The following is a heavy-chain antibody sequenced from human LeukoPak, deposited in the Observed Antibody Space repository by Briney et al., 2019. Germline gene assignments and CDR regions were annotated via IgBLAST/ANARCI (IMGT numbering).Heavy chain of an antibody. CDR3: AREQYSSSSGDWFDP. J-gene: IGHJ5*02. CDR2: MNPNSGNT. D-gene: IGHD6-6*01. CDR1: GYTFTSYD. V-gene: IGHV1-8*01. Sequence: ASVKVSCKASGYTFTSYDNNWVRQATGQGLEWMGWMNPNSGNTGYAQKFQGRVTMTRNTSISTAYMELSSLRSEDTAVYYCAREQYSSSSGDWFDPWGQGTLVTVSS.